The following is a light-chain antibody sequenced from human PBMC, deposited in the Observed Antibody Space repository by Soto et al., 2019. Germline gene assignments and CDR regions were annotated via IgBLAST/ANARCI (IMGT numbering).Light chain of an antibody. CDR2: DAS. V-gene: IGKV1-5*01. J-gene: IGKJ1*01. CDR3: QRYNSNSRT. Sequence: DIQLTQSPSTLSASVGDRVTLSCRASQAIYNWVAWYQQKPGKAPKFLIYDASTLESGVPWRFSGSGSGTEFTLTISSLQPDDFAAYYCQRYNSNSRTFGQGTRVDFK. CDR1: QAIYNW.